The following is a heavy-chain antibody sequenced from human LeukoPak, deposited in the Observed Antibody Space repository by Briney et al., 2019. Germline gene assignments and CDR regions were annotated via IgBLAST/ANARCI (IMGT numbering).Heavy chain of an antibody. V-gene: IGHV3-43*01. CDR1: GFTFSSYT. Sequence: GGSLRLSCAASGFTFSSYTMHWVRQVPGKGLEWISLIIWEGITTFYADSVKGRFTISRDNSKNTLYLQMHSLKTDDTAFYYCAKAQSGYYSPIDSWGQGALVTVSS. CDR2: IIWEGITT. J-gene: IGHJ5*01. CDR3: AKAQSGYYSPIDS. D-gene: IGHD5-12*01.